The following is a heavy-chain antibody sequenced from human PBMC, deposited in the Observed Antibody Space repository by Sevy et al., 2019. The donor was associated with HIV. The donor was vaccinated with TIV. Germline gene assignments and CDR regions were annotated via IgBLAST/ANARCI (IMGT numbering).Heavy chain of an antibody. D-gene: IGHD2-8*01. V-gene: IGHV3-30*04. Sequence: QLGGSLRLSCVASGFTFPIYSVLWVRQAPGKGLEWLTLISYDGNYKDYADSVKGRFTISRDNSNNILYLQMSSLRVEDTALYFCARVAVEYCTNDCYHRFDHWGLGTLVTVSS. CDR3: ARVAVEYCTNDCYHRFDH. J-gene: IGHJ4*02. CDR2: ISYDGNYK. CDR1: GFTFPIYS.